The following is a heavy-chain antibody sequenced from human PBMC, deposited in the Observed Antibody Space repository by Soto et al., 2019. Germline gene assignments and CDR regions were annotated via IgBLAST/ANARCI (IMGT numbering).Heavy chain of an antibody. J-gene: IGHJ5*01. D-gene: IGHD2-2*01. CDR2: ISAYNGNT. CDR3: ARDEIPDCSSASCYYNWFDP. CDR1: GYTFTSYG. Sequence: QVQLVQSGAEVKKPGASVKVSCKASGYTFTSYGIIWVRQAPGQGLEWMGWISAYNGNTNYAQKLQGRVTMTTDTSTSKAYMELRSLRSDDTAVYYCARDEIPDCSSASCYYNWFDPWGQGTLVTVSS. V-gene: IGHV1-18*01.